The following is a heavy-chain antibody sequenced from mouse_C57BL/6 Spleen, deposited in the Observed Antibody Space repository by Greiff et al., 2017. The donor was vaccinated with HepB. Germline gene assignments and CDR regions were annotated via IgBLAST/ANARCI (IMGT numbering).Heavy chain of an antibody. V-gene: IGHV3-8*01. CDR2: ISYSGST. CDR3: ARFITTVVATRYFDV. CDR1: GYSITSDY. Sequence: EVKLMESGPGLAKPSQTLSLTCSVTGYSITSDYWNWIRKFPGNKLEYMGYISYSGSTYYNPSLKSRISITRDTSKNQYYLQLNSVTTEDTATYYCARFITTVVATRYFDVWGTGTTVTVSS. D-gene: IGHD1-1*01. J-gene: IGHJ1*03.